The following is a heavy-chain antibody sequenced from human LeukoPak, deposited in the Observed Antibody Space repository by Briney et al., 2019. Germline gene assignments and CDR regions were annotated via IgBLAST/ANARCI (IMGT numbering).Heavy chain of an antibody. D-gene: IGHD3-10*01. Sequence: GGSLRLSCAASGFPSANTWMHWVRQAPGKGLVWVSLIDNDGRTTHYADSVKGRFTISRDNAKNTVYLQMNSLRAEDTAVYYCAIGGTYGSGSWGQGTLVTVSS. V-gene: IGHV3-74*01. CDR2: IDNDGRTT. CDR1: GFPSANTW. J-gene: IGHJ4*02. CDR3: AIGGTYGSGS.